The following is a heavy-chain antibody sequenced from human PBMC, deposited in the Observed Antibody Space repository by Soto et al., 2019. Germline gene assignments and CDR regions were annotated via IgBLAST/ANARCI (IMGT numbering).Heavy chain of an antibody. CDR3: AMLGGWSGGSSGMDV. V-gene: IGHV3-72*01. Sequence: EVQLVESGGGLVQPGGSLRLSCAASGLIFSDYHMDWVRQAPGKGLEWVGRIRRKENRYTTEYAASVKGRFTISREDSKNSLYLQMNSLKSEDTAVYYCAMLGGWSGGSSGMDVWGQGTTVTVSS. CDR1: GLIFSDYH. J-gene: IGHJ6*02. D-gene: IGHD6-19*01. CDR2: IRRKENRYTT.